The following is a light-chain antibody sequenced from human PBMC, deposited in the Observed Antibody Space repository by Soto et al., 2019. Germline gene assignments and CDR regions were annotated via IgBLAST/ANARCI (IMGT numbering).Light chain of an antibody. CDR1: QTVYDW. V-gene: IGKV1-5*03. Sequence: DVQMTQSPSTLSASVGDKVTITCRASQTVYDWLAWYRQRPGKAPQLLISQASILENGVPSRFSGSGSGTEFTLTISSLQPDDFATYFCHQYNLFSGKFGQGTKV. CDR2: QAS. J-gene: IGKJ1*01. CDR3: HQYNLFSGK.